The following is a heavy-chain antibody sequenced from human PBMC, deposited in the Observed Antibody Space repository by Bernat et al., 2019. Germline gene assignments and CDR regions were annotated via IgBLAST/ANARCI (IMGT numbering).Heavy chain of an antibody. CDR3: ARDGYDILTGPHDY. D-gene: IGHD3-9*01. V-gene: IGHV3-20*04. J-gene: IGHJ4*02. CDR2: INWNGGST. Sequence: EVQLVESGGGVVRPGGSLRLSGAASGFTFDDYGMRWVRQAPGKGLEWVSGINWNGGSTGYADSVKGRFTISRDNAKNSLYLQMNSLRAEDTALYYCARDGYDILTGPHDYWGQGTLVTVSS. CDR1: GFTFDDYG.